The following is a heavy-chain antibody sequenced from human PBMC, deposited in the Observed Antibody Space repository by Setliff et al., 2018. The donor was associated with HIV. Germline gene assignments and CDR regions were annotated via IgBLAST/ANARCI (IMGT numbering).Heavy chain of an antibody. D-gene: IGHD6-19*01. V-gene: IGHV1-18*01. Sequence: ASVKVSCKASGYTFIRYGISWVRQAPGQGLEWMGWISAYSGKTNYAQKFQGRVTMTTDTSTSTAYMELRSLRSDDTAVYYCATDPPGEQWLITPSGCFQNWGQGTLVTVSS. CDR1: GYTFIRYG. CDR2: ISAYSGKT. CDR3: ATDPPGEQWLITPSGCFQN. J-gene: IGHJ1*01.